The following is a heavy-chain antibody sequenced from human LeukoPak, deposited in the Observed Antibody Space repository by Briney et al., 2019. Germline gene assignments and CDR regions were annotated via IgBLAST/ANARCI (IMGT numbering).Heavy chain of an antibody. J-gene: IGHJ4*02. V-gene: IGHV3-9*01. Sequence: GRSLRLSCAASGFTFYDYAMHRVRQAPGKGLEWVSCISWNSGSTGYADSVKGRFTISRENAKNSLYLQMNSLRAEDTALYSCAKDNYSDSSGYPGYFDSWGQGTLVTVSS. CDR3: AKDNYSDSSGYPGYFDS. CDR1: GFTFYDYA. CDR2: ISWNSGST. D-gene: IGHD3-22*01.